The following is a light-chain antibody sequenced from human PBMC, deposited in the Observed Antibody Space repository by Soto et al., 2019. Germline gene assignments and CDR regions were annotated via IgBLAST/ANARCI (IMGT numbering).Light chain of an antibody. CDR1: QSVSNNY. CDR3: QQYATSPAVT. Sequence: EIVLTQSPGTLSLSPGERATLSCRASQSVSNNYLTWYQQKPGQPPRLLIYGASTRATGIPDRFNGRGSGTDFTLTLTRLEPDDSAVYYCQQYATSPAVTFGGGTKVEIK. J-gene: IGKJ4*01. V-gene: IGKV3-20*01. CDR2: GAS.